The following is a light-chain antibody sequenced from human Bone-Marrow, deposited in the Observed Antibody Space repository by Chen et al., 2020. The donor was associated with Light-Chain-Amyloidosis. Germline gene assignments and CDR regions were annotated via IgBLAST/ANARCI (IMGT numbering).Light chain of an antibody. J-gene: IGLJ2*01. Sequence: SYELTQPPSVLVSPGQTARITCSGDDLPTKYAYWYQQKPGQAPVLVIHRDTERPSGISERFSGSSSGTIATLTISGVQAEDEADYHCQSADSSGTYEVIFGGGTKLTVL. CDR2: RDT. CDR1: DLPTKY. CDR3: QSADSSGTYEVI. V-gene: IGLV3-25*03.